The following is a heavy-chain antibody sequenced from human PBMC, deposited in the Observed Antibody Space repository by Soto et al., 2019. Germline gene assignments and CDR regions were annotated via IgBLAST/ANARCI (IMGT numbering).Heavy chain of an antibody. CDR1: GGTFSSYA. CDR3: ARAAPTLAVAGNNYFDY. D-gene: IGHD6-19*01. Sequence: SVKVSCKASGGTFSSYAISWVRQAPGQGLEWMGGIIPIFGTANYAQKFQGRVTITADESTSTAYMELSSLRSEDTAVYYCARAAPTLAVAGNNYFDYWGQGTLVTVSS. J-gene: IGHJ4*02. V-gene: IGHV1-69*13. CDR2: IIPIFGTA.